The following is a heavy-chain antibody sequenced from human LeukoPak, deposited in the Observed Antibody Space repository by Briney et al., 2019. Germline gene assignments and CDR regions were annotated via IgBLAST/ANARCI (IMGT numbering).Heavy chain of an antibody. CDR1: EFSVGSNY. D-gene: IGHD2-15*01. Sequence: GGSLRLSCAASEFSVGSNYMTWVRQAPGKGLEWGSLIYSGGSTYYADSVKGRFTISRDNSKNTLYLQMNSLRAEDTAVYFCARQSGGPYNWFDPWGQGTLVTVSS. V-gene: IGHV3-66*04. J-gene: IGHJ5*02. CDR2: IYSGGST. CDR3: ARQSGGPYNWFDP.